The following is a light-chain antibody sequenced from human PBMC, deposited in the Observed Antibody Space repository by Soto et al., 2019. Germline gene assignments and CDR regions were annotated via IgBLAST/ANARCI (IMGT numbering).Light chain of an antibody. CDR1: QSVRSN. Sequence: EIVMTQSPATLSVSPGERATLSCRASQSVRSNLAWYQQKPGQAPRLLIYVASTRATGIPARFSGSGSGTEFTLTISSLQSADFAVYYCQQYNTWPPTFGQGTKVEIK. V-gene: IGKV3-15*01. CDR2: VAS. CDR3: QQYNTWPPT. J-gene: IGKJ1*01.